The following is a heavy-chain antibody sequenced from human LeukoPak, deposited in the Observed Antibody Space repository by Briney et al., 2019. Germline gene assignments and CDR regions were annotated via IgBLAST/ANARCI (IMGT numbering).Heavy chain of an antibody. CDR3: ARGSRGLARY. V-gene: IGHV4-34*01. D-gene: IGHD3/OR15-3a*01. CDR1: GGSFSGYY. Sequence: SETLSLTCAVSGGSFSGYYWSWIRQPPGKGLEWIGEINHSGSTNYNPSLKSRVTISVDTSKNQFSLKLSSVTAADTAVYYCARGSRGLARYWGQGTLVTVSS. J-gene: IGHJ4*02. CDR2: INHSGST.